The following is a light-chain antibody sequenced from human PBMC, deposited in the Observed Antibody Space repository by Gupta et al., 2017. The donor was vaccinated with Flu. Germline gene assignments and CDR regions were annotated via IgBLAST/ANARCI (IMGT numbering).Light chain of an antibody. CDR2: EVT. CDR1: SNDVGNYNL. J-gene: IGLJ3*02. Sequence: QSALTQPASAPGSRGPSITIPCIGTSNDVGNYNLVPWYQQHPGNAPHLMIYEVTRRPSGISVRFSGSKSGNTASLTISGLQAEDEAAYYCCSYAGGSSWVFGGGTKVTVL. V-gene: IGLV2-23*02. CDR3: CSYAGGSSWV.